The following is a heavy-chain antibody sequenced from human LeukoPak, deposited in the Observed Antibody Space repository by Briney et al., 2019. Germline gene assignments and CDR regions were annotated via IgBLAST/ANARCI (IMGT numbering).Heavy chain of an antibody. CDR2: IYYSGST. V-gene: IGHV4-39*07. J-gene: IGHJ4*02. CDR1: GGSISSSSYY. Sequence: SETLSLTCTVSGGSISSSSYYWGWIRQPPGKGLEWIGSIYYSGSTYYNPSPKSRVTISVDTSKNQFSLKLSSVTAADTAVYYCARVSGYDWESFYDYWGQGTLVTVSS. CDR3: ARVSGYDWESFYDY. D-gene: IGHD5-12*01.